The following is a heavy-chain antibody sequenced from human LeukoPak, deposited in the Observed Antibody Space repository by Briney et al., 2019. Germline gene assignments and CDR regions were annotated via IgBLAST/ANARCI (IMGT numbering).Heavy chain of an antibody. J-gene: IGHJ4*02. Sequence: PSETLSLTCTVFGGFISNYYWSWLRQPAGKEPEWIGRIHSSGSTLYNPSLKSRVTVSVDTSKNQFSLRLTSATAADTAVYYCARGPTHGGTYFDSWGQGTLVTVSS. CDR2: IHSSGST. V-gene: IGHV4-4*07. CDR1: GGFISNYY. D-gene: IGHD2-15*01. CDR3: ARGPTHGGTYFDS.